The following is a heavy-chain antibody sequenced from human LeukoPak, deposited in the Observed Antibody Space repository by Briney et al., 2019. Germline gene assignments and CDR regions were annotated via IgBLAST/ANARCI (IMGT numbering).Heavy chain of an antibody. J-gene: IGHJ6*03. CDR1: GFTFSSYS. D-gene: IGHD3-9*01. Sequence: GGSLRLSCAASGFTFSSYSLNWVRQAPGKGLEWVSFISTSSSYIYYADSVKGRFTISRDNAKNSLSLQMNSLKAEDTAVYYCARDHDWDYMDVWGKGTTVTVSS. V-gene: IGHV3-21*01. CDR2: ISTSSSYI. CDR3: ARDHDWDYMDV.